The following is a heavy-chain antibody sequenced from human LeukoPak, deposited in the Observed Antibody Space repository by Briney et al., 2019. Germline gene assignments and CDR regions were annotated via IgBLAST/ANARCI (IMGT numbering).Heavy chain of an antibody. CDR3: ARLPVRFLGDGMDV. D-gene: IGHD3-3*01. J-gene: IGHJ6*02. Sequence: SETLSLTCTVSGGSISSSSYYWGWIRQPPGKGLEWIGSIYYSGSTYYNPSLKSRVTISVDTSKNQFSLKLSSVTAADTAVYYCARLPVRFLGDGMDVWGQGTTVTVSS. CDR2: IYYSGST. V-gene: IGHV4-39*01. CDR1: GGSISSSSYY.